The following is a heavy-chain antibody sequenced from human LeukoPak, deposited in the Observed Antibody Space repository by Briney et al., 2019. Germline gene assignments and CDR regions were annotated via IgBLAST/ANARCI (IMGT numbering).Heavy chain of an antibody. CDR3: ARTYFYDSGGYYY. Sequence: GGSLRLSCAASGFTFNNYAMSWVRQAPGKGLEWVSGISASGSTTYYADSVKGRFTISRDNSKNTLYLQMNSLRAEDTAVYYCARTYFYDSGGYYYWGQGTLVTATS. CDR2: ISASGSTT. V-gene: IGHV3-23*01. CDR1: GFTFNNYA. D-gene: IGHD3-22*01. J-gene: IGHJ4*02.